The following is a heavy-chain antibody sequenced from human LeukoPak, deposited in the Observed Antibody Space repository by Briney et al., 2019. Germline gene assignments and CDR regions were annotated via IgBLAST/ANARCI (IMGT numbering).Heavy chain of an antibody. V-gene: IGHV1-18*01. J-gene: IGHJ3*02. CDR2: ISAYNGNT. D-gene: IGHD3-3*01. Sequence: GASVKVSCKASGYTFTSYGISWVRQAPGQVLEWMGWISAYNGNTNYAQKLQGRVTMTTDTSTSTAYMELRSLRSDDTAVYYCARSPKDFWSGYYAGGAFDIWGQGTMVTVSS. CDR3: ARSPKDFWSGYYAGGAFDI. CDR1: GYTFTSYG.